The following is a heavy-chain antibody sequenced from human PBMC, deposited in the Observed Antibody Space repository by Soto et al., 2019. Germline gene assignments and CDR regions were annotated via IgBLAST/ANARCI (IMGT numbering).Heavy chain of an antibody. V-gene: IGHV3-73*02. J-gene: IGHJ6*02. CDR3: TRQANGMDV. CDR2: IRSKANSYAT. CDR1: GFTFSGSA. Sequence: EVQLVESGGGLVQPGGSLKLSCASSGFTFSGSAMHWVRQASGKGLEWVGRIRSKANSYATAYAASVKGRFTISRDDSKNTAYLQMNSLKTEDTAVYHCTRQANGMDVWGQGTTVTVSS.